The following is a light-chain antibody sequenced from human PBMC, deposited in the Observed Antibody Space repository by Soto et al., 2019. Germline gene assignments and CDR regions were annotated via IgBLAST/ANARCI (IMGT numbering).Light chain of an antibody. CDR3: QQYDDWPS. J-gene: IGKJ1*01. Sequence: EIVLTQSPGALSLSPGEGATLSCRASQSLSSSYVAWYQQKVGQPPRLLIYGASNRATGIPDRFSGSWSGTEFTLTISRLEPEDFAVYYCQQYDDWPSFGQGTKVE. V-gene: IGKV3-20*01. CDR2: GAS. CDR1: QSLSSSY.